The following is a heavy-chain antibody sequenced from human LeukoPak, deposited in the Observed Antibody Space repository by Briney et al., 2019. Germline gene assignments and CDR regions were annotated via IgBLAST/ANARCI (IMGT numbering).Heavy chain of an antibody. Sequence: GGSLRLSCAASGLTFSSYGMHWVRQAPGKGLEWVAFISYDGRSRFYVDSVKGRFTISRDNPKNTLYLQMNSLRAEDTAVYCCARDYIAATGTNSYYGMDVWGQGTTVTVSS. CDR2: ISYDGRSR. D-gene: IGHD6-13*01. J-gene: IGHJ6*02. CDR1: GLTFSSYG. V-gene: IGHV3-30*03. CDR3: ARDYIAATGTNSYYGMDV.